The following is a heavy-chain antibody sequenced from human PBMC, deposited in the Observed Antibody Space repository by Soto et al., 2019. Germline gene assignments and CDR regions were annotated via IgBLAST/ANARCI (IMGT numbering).Heavy chain of an antibody. D-gene: IGHD4-17*01. CDR1: GGTFSSYA. CDR3: ASVVQLTTVVTDYFDY. Sequence: SVKVSCKASGGTFSSYAISWVRQAPGQGLEWMGGIIPIFGTANYAQKFQGRVTITADESTSTAYMELSSLRSEDTAVYYCASVVQLTTVVTDYFDYWGQGTLVTVSS. V-gene: IGHV1-69*13. CDR2: IIPIFGTA. J-gene: IGHJ4*02.